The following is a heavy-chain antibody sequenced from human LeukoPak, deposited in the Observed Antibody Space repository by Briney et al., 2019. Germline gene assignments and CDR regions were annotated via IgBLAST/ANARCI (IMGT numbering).Heavy chain of an antibody. V-gene: IGHV3-23*01. CDR2: ITHTGTRT. CDR3: ASSRRGYDTGWNCFDY. J-gene: IGHJ4*02. CDR1: GFTFNFHA. D-gene: IGHD6-19*01. Sequence: GGSLRLSCTTSGFTFNFHAMTWVRQAPGKGLEWVATITHTGTRTYHADSVKGRFTISRDNSRGTLFLQMSSLRADDTAVYYCASSRRGYDTGWNCFDYWGQGTLVTVSS.